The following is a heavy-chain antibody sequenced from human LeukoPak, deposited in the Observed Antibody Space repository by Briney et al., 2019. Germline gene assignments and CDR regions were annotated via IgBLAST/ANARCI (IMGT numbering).Heavy chain of an antibody. Sequence: ASVKVSCKASGYTFTTYDINWVRQATGQGLEWMGWMNPNSGNTGYTQKFQGRVTMTRNTSISTAYMELSSLRSEDTAVYYCTRGRGSGHKENWFDPWGQGTLVTVSS. CDR1: GYTFTTYD. V-gene: IGHV1-8*01. CDR2: MNPNSGNT. D-gene: IGHD6-19*01. J-gene: IGHJ5*02. CDR3: TRGRGSGHKENWFDP.